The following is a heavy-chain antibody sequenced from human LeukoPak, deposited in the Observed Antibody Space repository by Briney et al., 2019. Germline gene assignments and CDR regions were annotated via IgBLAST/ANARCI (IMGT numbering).Heavy chain of an antibody. CDR2: ISSSSSTI. V-gene: IGHV3-48*02. CDR1: GFTFSTYS. J-gene: IGHJ4*02. D-gene: IGHD4-23*01. Sequence: GGSLRLSCAASGFTFSTYSMNWVRQAPGQGLEWISYISSSSSTIYYADSVKGRFTISRDSAKNSLYLQMNSLRDEDTAVYYCARAPLTYGGNSPPRYWGQGTLVTVSS. CDR3: ARAPLTYGGNSPPRY.